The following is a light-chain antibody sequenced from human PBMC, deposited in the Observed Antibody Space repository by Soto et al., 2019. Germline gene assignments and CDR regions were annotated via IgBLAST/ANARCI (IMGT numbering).Light chain of an antibody. J-gene: IGKJ4*01. V-gene: IGKV1-12*01. CDR2: TAS. CDR3: QQSHSFPPT. CDR1: QDISGW. Sequence: DIQMTQSPSSESASVGGRVTLTCRASQDISGWLAWYQQTPGKAPRFLIYTASNLHTGVPSRFSGSGSGTEFTLTITNLQPEDFATYYCQQSHSFPPTFGGGTKVDI.